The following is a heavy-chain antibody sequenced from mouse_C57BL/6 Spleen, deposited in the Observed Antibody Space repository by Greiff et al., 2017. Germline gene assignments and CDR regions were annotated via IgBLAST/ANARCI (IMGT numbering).Heavy chain of an antibody. J-gene: IGHJ1*03. CDR3: ARNSRITTVVDGYFDV. CDR1: GFSLTSYG. Sequence: QVQLKESGPGLVQPSQSLSITCTVSGFSLTSYGVHWVRQSPGKGLEWLGVIWSGGSTDYNAAFISRLSISKDNSKSQVFFKMNSLQADDTAIYYCARNSRITTVVDGYFDVWGTGTTVTVSS. D-gene: IGHD1-1*01. V-gene: IGHV2-2*01. CDR2: IWSGGST.